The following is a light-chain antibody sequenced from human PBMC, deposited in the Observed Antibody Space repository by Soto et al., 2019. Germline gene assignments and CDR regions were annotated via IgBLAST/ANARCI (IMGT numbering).Light chain of an antibody. CDR3: QQYNNWPPGT. V-gene: IGKV3-15*01. Sequence: EILMTQSPATLSVSPGERATHSCRASQSVSSNLAWYQQKPGQAPRLLIYGASTRATGIPARFSGSGSGTEFTLTISSLQSEDFAVYYCQQYNNWPPGTFGQGTKV. J-gene: IGKJ1*01. CDR2: GAS. CDR1: QSVSSN.